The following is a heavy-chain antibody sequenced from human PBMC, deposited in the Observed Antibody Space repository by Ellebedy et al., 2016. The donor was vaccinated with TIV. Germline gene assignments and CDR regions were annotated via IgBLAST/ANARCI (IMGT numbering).Heavy chain of an antibody. CDR1: GYTFNSYF. Sequence: AASVKVSCKASGYTFNSYFVQWVRQAPGQGPEWMGKINPRGGSSTYAQQLQGRITLTTDTSTSTVFMELSSLRSDDTAVYYCARSMILDDASEIWGQGTTVTVSS. CDR3: ARSMILDDASEI. D-gene: IGHD3/OR15-3a*01. CDR2: INPRGGSS. V-gene: IGHV1-46*02. J-gene: IGHJ3*02.